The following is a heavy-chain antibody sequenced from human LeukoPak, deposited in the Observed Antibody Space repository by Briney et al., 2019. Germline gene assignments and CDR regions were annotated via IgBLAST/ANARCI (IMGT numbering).Heavy chain of an antibody. CDR1: GFTFTSYS. J-gene: IGHJ4*02. Sequence: GGSLRLSCAASGFTFTSYSMNWVRQAPGRGLEWVSSISSSSTYIYYADSVKGRFTISRDNSKNTLYLQMNSLRAEDTAVYYCAKDYGGSSYLDYWGQGTLVTVSS. CDR3: AKDYGGSSYLDY. CDR2: ISSSSTYI. D-gene: IGHD1-26*01. V-gene: IGHV3-21*04.